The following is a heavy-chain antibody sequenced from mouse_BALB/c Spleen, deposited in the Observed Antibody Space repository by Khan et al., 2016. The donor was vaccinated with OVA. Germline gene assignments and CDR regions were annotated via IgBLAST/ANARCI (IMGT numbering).Heavy chain of an antibody. CDR2: IAPANGNT. V-gene: IGHV14-3*02. D-gene: IGHD2-3*01. CDR1: GFNITDTY. J-gene: IGHJ1*01. Sequence: EVQLQQSGAELVKPGASVKLSCTASGFNITDTYLHWVKQRPEQGLEWIGRIAPANGNTQYDPKFQGKATITSDTSSDTAYLQLNSLTSEATAVYYCARPSYDPRDFEVWGAGTTVTVSS. CDR3: ARPSYDPRDFEV.